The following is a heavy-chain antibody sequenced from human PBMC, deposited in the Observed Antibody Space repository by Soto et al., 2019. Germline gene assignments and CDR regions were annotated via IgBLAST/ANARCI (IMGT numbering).Heavy chain of an antibody. CDR3: ARDLRMTYYYESSGYYGDACDI. J-gene: IGHJ3*02. V-gene: IGHV1-69*01. CDR2: IIPIFGTA. D-gene: IGHD3-22*01. Sequence: QVQLVQSGAEVKKPGSSVKVSCKASGGTFSSYAISWVRQAPGQGLEWMGGIIPIFGTANYAQKFQGRVTITADESTSTAYMELSSLRSEDTAVYYCARDLRMTYYYESSGYYGDACDIWGQGTMVTVSS. CDR1: GGTFSSYA.